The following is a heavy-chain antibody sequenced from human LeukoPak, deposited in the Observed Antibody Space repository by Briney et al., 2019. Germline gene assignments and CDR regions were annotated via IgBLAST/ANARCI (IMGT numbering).Heavy chain of an antibody. CDR2: IYYSGST. V-gene: IGHV4-59*08. CDR1: GGSISSYY. CDR3: ARDYYDFWSGGRRDAFDI. Sequence: SETLSLTCTVSGGSISSYYWSWIRQPPGKGLEWIGYIYYSGSTNYNPSLKSRVTISVDTSKNQFSLKLSSVTAADTAVYYRARDYYDFWSGGRRDAFDIWGQGTMVTVSS. J-gene: IGHJ3*02. D-gene: IGHD3-3*01.